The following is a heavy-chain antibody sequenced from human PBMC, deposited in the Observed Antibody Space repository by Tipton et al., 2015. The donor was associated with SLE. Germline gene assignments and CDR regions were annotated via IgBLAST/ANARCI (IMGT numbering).Heavy chain of an antibody. CDR1: GGSISSDIW. D-gene: IGHD1-1*01. V-gene: IGHV4-4*02. J-gene: IGHJ6*03. CDR2: VFHSGSA. Sequence: TLSLTCAVSGGSISSDIWWTWVRQPPGKGLEWIGDVFHSGSANYNPSLKSRVTISVDKSKNHFSLKMHSVTAADTAVYYCSRGVGRAKWYNRYYMDVWGKGTTVIVSS. CDR3: SRGVGRAKWYNRYYMDV.